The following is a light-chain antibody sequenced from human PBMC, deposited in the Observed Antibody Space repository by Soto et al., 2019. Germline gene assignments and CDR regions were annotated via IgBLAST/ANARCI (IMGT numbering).Light chain of an antibody. Sequence: IQMTQSPPSLSASVGDRVTITCQATQDIRKYLNWYQQKPGKAPKLLIYDASSLETGVPSRFSGSGSGTDFTLIISSLQPEDFATYYCQQYDNLPLIFGQGTRLEI. CDR3: QQYDNLPLI. CDR1: QDIRKY. V-gene: IGKV1-33*01. J-gene: IGKJ5*01. CDR2: DAS.